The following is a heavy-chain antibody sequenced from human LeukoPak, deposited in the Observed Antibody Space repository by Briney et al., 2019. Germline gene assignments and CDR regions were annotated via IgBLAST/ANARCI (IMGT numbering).Heavy chain of an antibody. Sequence: SETLSLTCAVSGGSISSGGYSWSWIRQPPGKGLEWIGYIYHSGSTYYNPSLKSRVTISVDRSKNQFSLKLSSVTAADTAVYYCARGRRESIVGAKTEFDYWGQGTLVTVSS. CDR3: ARGRRESIVGAKTEFDY. CDR2: IYHSGST. D-gene: IGHD1-26*01. CDR1: GGSISSGGYS. J-gene: IGHJ4*02. V-gene: IGHV4-30-2*01.